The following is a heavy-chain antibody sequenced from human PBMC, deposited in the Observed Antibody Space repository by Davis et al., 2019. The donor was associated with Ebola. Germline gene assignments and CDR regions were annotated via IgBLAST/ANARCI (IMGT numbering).Heavy chain of an antibody. CDR1: GFTFSSYA. CDR3: ARGPYSSGWTHFYYYYYYGMDV. CDR2: IKQDGSEK. J-gene: IGHJ6*04. Sequence: PGGPLRLSCAASGFTFSSYAMHWVRQAPGKGLEWVANIKQDGSEKYYVDSVKGRFTISRDNAKNSLYLQMNSLRAEDTAVYYCARGPYSSGWTHFYYYYYYGMDVWGKGTTVTVSS. V-gene: IGHV3-7*04. D-gene: IGHD6-19*01.